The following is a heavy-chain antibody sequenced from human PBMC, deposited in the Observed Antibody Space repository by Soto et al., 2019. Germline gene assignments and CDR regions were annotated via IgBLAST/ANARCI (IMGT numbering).Heavy chain of an antibody. J-gene: IGHJ4*02. CDR3: AIGIAAVTVLDFDY. V-gene: IGHV1-3*01. D-gene: IGHD6-13*01. CDR1: GYTFTSYA. CDR2: INAGNGNT. Sequence: ASVKVSCKASGYTFTSYAMHWARQAPGQRLEWMGWINAGNGNTKYSQKFQGRVTITRDTSASTAYMELSSLRSEDTAVYYCAIGIAAVTVLDFDYWGQGTLVTVSS.